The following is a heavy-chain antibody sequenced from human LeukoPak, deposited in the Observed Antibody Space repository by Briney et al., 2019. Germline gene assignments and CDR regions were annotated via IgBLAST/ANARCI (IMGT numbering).Heavy chain of an antibody. CDR1: GFTFSSYG. Sequence: PGGSLRLSCAASGFTFSSYGMHWVRQAPGKGLEWVAVISYDGSNKYYADSVKGRFTISRDNSKNTLYLQMNSLRAEDTAVYYCAKGGQHPRGQGDDYWGQRTLVTVSS. CDR2: ISYDGSNK. CDR3: AKGGQHPRGQGDDY. V-gene: IGHV3-30*18. D-gene: IGHD2-21*01. J-gene: IGHJ4*02.